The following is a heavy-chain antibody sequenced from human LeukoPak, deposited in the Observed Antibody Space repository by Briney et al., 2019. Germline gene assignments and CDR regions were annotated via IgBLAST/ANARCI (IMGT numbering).Heavy chain of an antibody. CDR3: TREAAAGIDY. D-gene: IGHD6-13*01. CDR1: GFTFSTYW. J-gene: IGHJ4*02. Sequence: GGSLRLSCAASGFTFSTYWMSWVRQARGKGLEWVANIKQDGSEKYYLDSVKGRFTISRDNAKNSLYLQMNGLRAEDTAVYFCTREAAAGIDYWGQGTLVTVSS. V-gene: IGHV3-7*01. CDR2: IKQDGSEK.